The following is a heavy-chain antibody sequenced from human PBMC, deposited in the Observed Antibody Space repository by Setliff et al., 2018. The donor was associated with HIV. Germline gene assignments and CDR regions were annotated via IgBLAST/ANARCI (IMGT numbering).Heavy chain of an antibody. J-gene: IGHJ3*02. D-gene: IGHD3-22*01. Sequence: SETLSLTCSVSGGSISNYYWSWIRQPPGKGLEWIGYIYYSGNTNYSPSLKSRVTISVDTSKNQFSLKLSSVTAADAAVYYCARTFNSGYLSYAFDIWGQETMVTVSS. CDR1: GGSISNYY. V-gene: IGHV4-59*01. CDR2: IYYSGNT. CDR3: ARTFNSGYLSYAFDI.